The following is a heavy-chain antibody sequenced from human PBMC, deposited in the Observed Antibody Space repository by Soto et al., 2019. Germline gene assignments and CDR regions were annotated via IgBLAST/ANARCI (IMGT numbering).Heavy chain of an antibody. CDR3: AKEGADYDILTRYFDY. Sequence: EVQLLESGGGLVQPGGSLRLSCAASGFTFSSYAMSWVRQAPGKGLEWVSAISGSGGSTYYADSVKGRFTISRDNSKNTLYLQMNSLRAEDTAVYYWAKEGADYDILTRYFDYWGQGTLVTVSS. J-gene: IGHJ4*02. CDR1: GFTFSSYA. D-gene: IGHD3-9*01. CDR2: ISGSGGST. V-gene: IGHV3-23*01.